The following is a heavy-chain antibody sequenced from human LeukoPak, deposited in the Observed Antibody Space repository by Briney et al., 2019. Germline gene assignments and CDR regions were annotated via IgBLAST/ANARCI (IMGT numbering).Heavy chain of an antibody. CDR1: GLTVSNHW. CDR2: MREERGQE. Sequence: GGSLRLSCVASGLTVSNHWMSWVRQAPGKGLEWVANMREERGQEYYVDSVEGRFTISKNSAKNSLYLQMNTLRVEDTAMYYCASLDTAKQPLANHWGQGTLVTVSS. V-gene: IGHV3-7*03. J-gene: IGHJ5*02. D-gene: IGHD5-18*01. CDR3: ASLDTAKQPLANH.